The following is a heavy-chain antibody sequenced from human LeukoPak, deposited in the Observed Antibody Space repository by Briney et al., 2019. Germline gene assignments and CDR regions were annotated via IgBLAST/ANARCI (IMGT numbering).Heavy chain of an antibody. V-gene: IGHV3-64*01. Sequence: GGSLRLSCAASGFTFSSYAMHWVRQAPGKGLEYVSAISSNGGSTYYANSVKGRFTISRDNSKNTLYLQMGSLRAEDMAVYYCAKDAQQLVEEYYFDYWGQGTLVTVSS. CDR2: ISSNGGST. D-gene: IGHD6-13*01. J-gene: IGHJ4*02. CDR1: GFTFSSYA. CDR3: AKDAQQLVEEYYFDY.